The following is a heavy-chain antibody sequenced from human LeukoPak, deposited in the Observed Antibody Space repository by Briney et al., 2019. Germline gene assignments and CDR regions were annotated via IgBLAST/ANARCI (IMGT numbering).Heavy chain of an antibody. Sequence: ASVKVSCKASGYTFTGYYMHWVRQAPGQGLEWMGGIIPIFGTANYAQKFQGRVTITADESTSTAYMELSSLRSEDTAVYYCAREGGLAYCGGDCYSGAFDIWGQGTMVTVSS. CDR2: IIPIFGTA. CDR3: AREGGLAYCGGDCYSGAFDI. CDR1: GYTFTGYY. J-gene: IGHJ3*02. D-gene: IGHD2-21*02. V-gene: IGHV1-69*13.